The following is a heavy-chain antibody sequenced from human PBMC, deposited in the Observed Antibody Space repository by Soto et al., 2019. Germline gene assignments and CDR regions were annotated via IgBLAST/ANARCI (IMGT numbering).Heavy chain of an antibody. V-gene: IGHV1-2*02. CDR3: ARVSPTRTGDAFDF. CDR2: NNPNSGVI. J-gene: IGHJ3*01. CDR1: GYTFTDYL. Sequence: ASVKVSCKASGYTFTDYLIIRRRPAPGAVIGCMGWNNPNSGVIKYAQKFQGMVTRTRDTSISTAYMELSRLTSDDAAVFYCARVSPTRTGDAFDFWGQGTLVTVSS.